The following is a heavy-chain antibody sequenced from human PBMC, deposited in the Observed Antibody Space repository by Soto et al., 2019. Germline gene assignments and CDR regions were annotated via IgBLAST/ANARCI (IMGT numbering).Heavy chain of an antibody. CDR3: ARESGRLIGHYGMDV. D-gene: IGHD1-1*01. Sequence: GGSLRLSCAASGFTFSSHAMHWVRQAPGKGLEWVAVISYDGSNKYYADSVKGRFTISRDNSKNTLYLQMNSLRAEDTAVYYCARESGRLIGHYGMDVWGQGTTVTVS. CDR2: ISYDGSNK. CDR1: GFTFSSHA. V-gene: IGHV3-30-3*01. J-gene: IGHJ6*02.